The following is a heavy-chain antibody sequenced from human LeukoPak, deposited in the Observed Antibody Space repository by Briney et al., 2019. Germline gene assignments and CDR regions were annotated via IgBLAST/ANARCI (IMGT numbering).Heavy chain of an antibody. Sequence: GGSLRLSCAASGFIFSSYGMHWVRQAPGKGLEWVAFIRYDGSKKYYADSVKGRFTISRDNAKNSLYLQMNSLRAEDTAVYYCASSSGYYLVYFDYWGQGTLVTVSS. V-gene: IGHV3-30*02. J-gene: IGHJ4*02. CDR2: IRYDGSKK. D-gene: IGHD3-22*01. CDR3: ASSSGYYLVYFDY. CDR1: GFIFSSYG.